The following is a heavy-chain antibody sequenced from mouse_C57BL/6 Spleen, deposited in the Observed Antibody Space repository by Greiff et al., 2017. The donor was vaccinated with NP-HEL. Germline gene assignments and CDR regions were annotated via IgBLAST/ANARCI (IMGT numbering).Heavy chain of an antibody. J-gene: IGHJ3*01. CDR2: IYPGDGDT. Sequence: VQLQQSGAELVKPGASVKISCKASGYAFSSYWMNWVKQRPGKGLEWIGQIYPGDGDTNYNGKFKGKATLTADKSSSTAYMQLSSLTSEDSAVYFCARTDDGYLSWFAYWGQGTLVTVSA. D-gene: IGHD2-3*01. CDR3: ARTDDGYLSWFAY. V-gene: IGHV1-80*01. CDR1: GYAFSSYW.